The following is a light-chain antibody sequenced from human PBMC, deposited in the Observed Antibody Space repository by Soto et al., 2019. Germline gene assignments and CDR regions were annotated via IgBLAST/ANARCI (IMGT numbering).Light chain of an antibody. V-gene: IGLV1-47*01. CDR1: DSNIGSNS. CDR2: KSD. Sequence: QSVLTQPPSASGTPGQRVSITCSGSDSNIGSNSVHWYQQVPGMAPKLLVYKSDQRPSGVPDRFSGSKSVTSASLAISGLRAEDEAEYYCATWDDDLSGVLFGGGTKLTVL. CDR3: ATWDDDLSGVL. J-gene: IGLJ2*01.